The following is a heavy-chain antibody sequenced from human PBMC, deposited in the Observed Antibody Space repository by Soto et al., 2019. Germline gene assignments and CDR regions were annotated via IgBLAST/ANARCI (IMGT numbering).Heavy chain of an antibody. Sequence: LRLSCAASGFTFSSYGMHWVRQAPGKGLEWVAVIWYDGSNKYYADSVKGRFTISRDNSKNTLYLQMNSLRAEDTAVYYCARDRGYSGYDLSYWGQGTLVTVSS. CDR1: GFTFSSYG. J-gene: IGHJ4*02. CDR3: ARDRGYSGYDLSY. D-gene: IGHD5-12*01. V-gene: IGHV3-33*01. CDR2: IWYDGSNK.